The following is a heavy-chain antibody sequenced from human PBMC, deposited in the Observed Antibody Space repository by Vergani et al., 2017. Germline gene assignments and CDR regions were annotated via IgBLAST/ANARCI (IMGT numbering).Heavy chain of an antibody. CDR1: GFTFRIYG. CDR2: IRYDGTKR. Sequence: QVQLVESGGGVVQPGGSLRLSCIASGFTFRIYGMHWVRQAPGKGLEWVAFIRYDGTKRFYGDSVKGRFTISRDNSQTTVFLQMNSLRVDDSAVYYCTKAGQYDSDNFHDSWGQGALVTVAS. D-gene: IGHD3-22*01. CDR3: TKAGQYDSDNFHDS. V-gene: IGHV3-30*02. J-gene: IGHJ1*01.